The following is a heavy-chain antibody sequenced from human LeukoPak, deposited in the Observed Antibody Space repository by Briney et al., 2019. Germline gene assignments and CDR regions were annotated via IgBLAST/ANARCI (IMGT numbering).Heavy chain of an antibody. V-gene: IGHV3-74*01. CDR3: ARTYSGDVFDI. CDR2: INGDGSST. D-gene: IGHD4-11*01. CDR1: GFTFSSYW. J-gene: IGHJ3*02. Sequence: GGSLRLSCAASGFTFSSYWMHWVRQAPGKGLVWVSRINGDGSSTSYADSVKGRFTISRDNAKNSLYLQMNSLRDEGTAVYYCARTYSGDVFDIWGRGTMVTVSS.